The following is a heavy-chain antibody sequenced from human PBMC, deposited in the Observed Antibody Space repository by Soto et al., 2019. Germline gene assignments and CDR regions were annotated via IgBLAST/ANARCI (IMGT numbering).Heavy chain of an antibody. CDR2: IDPSDSYA. J-gene: IGHJ4*02. V-gene: IGHV5-10-1*01. Sequence: GESLKISCEGSGYTFASFWITWVRQMPGKGLEWMGRIDPSDSYANYSPSFQGHVTISFDKSIRIAYLQWSSLEPSDTAMYYCARHQSTAGPCIYWGQGTLVTVSS. D-gene: IGHD6-13*01. CDR3: ARHQSTAGPCIY. CDR1: GYTFASFW.